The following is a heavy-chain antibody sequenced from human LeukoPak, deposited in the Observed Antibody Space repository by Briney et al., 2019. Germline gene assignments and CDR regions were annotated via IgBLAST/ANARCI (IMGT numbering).Heavy chain of an antibody. CDR1: GGSICSYY. CDR2: IYYSGST. D-gene: IGHD3-10*01. Sequence: PSETLSLTCTVSGGSICSYYWSWIRQPPGKGLEWIGYIYYSGSTTYNPSLKSRVTISIDTSKNHFSLKLSSVTAADTAVYYCAGNPITLVRGGNWFDLCGEGTLVTVSS. J-gene: IGHJ5*02. V-gene: IGHV4-59*01. CDR3: AGNPITLVRGGNWFDL.